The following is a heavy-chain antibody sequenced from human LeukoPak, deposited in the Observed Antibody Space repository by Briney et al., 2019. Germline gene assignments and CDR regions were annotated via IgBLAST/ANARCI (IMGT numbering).Heavy chain of an antibody. CDR3: ATVVGGITCDY. D-gene: IGHD2-15*01. J-gene: IGHJ4*02. V-gene: IGHV1-2*02. CDR1: GYTFTGHY. Sequence: ASVKVSRKASGYTFTGHYLHWVRQAPGQGLEWMGWIKPDSGGTSYAQKFQGRVIMTRDTSISTAYLELNSLRSDDAAVYYCATVVGGITCDYWGQGTLVTVSS. CDR2: IKPDSGGT.